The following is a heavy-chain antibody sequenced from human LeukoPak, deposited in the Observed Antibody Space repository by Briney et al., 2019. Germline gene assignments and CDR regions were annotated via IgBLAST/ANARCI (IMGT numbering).Heavy chain of an antibody. CDR2: IYYSGST. V-gene: IGHV4-59*12. Sequence: KTSETLSLTCTVSGGSISSYYWSWIRPPPGKGLEWIGYIYYSGSTNYNPSLKSRVTISVDTSKNQFSLKLSSVTAADTAVYYCARAGLRWFRGSWFDPWGQGTLVTVSS. J-gene: IGHJ5*02. CDR1: GGSISSYY. CDR3: ARAGLRWFRGSWFDP. D-gene: IGHD4-17*01.